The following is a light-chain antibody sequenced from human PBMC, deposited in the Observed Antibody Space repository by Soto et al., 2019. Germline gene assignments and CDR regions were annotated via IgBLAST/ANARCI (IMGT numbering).Light chain of an antibody. Sequence: EIVLTQSPGTLSLSPGDRATLSCRTSQTVSSTSLAWYQQRPGQPPSLLIYGASSRASGIPDRFSGSGSGTDFTLTISRLEPEDFVVYYCQQSGSSPRTFGQGTKVEI. V-gene: IGKV3-20*01. CDR1: QTVSSTS. CDR2: GAS. CDR3: QQSGSSPRT. J-gene: IGKJ1*01.